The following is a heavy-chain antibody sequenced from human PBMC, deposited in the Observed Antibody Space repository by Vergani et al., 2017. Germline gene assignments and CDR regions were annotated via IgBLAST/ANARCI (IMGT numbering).Heavy chain of an antibody. CDR3: ARAPGGNYYDSSGYYYYYGMDV. Sequence: EVQLVESGGGLVQPGRSLRLSCAASGFTFDDYAMHWVRQAPGKGLEWVSGISWNSGSIGYVDSVKGRFTISRDNAKNSLYLQMNSLRAEDTAVYYCARAPGGNYYDSSGYYYYYGMDVWGQGTTVTVSS. J-gene: IGHJ6*02. V-gene: IGHV3-9*01. D-gene: IGHD3-22*01. CDR2: ISWNSGSI. CDR1: GFTFDDYA.